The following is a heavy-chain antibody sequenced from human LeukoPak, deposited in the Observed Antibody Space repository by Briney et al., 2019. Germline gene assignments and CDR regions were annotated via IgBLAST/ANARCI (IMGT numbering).Heavy chain of an antibody. CDR1: GYTFTGYY. CDR2: INPNSGGT. J-gene: IGHJ6*03. Sequence: GASVKVSCKASGYTFTGYYMHWVRQAPGQGLEWMGRINPNSGGTNYAQKFQGRVTMTRDTSISTAYMELSRLRSDDTAVYYCARDLGFEVPAAMAYYYYDMDVWGKGTTVTVSS. V-gene: IGHV1-2*06. CDR3: ARDLGFEVPAAMAYYYYDMDV. D-gene: IGHD2-2*01.